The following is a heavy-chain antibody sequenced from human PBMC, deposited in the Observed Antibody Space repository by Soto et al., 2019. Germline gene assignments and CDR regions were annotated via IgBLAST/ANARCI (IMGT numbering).Heavy chain of an antibody. CDR2: ISNDGNTR. CDR3: AKDREDTAMTLDY. D-gene: IGHD5-18*01. CDR1: GFTFRSXG. J-gene: IGHJ4*02. Sequence: QVQLVESGGGVVQPGRSLRLSCVVSGFTFRSXGMHWVRQAPGKGLEWLAVISNDGNTRYYADSVKGRFTISRDNSRDTLNLQMTTLRPEDTAVYYCAKDREDTAMTLDYWGQGTLVTVSS. V-gene: IGHV3-30*18.